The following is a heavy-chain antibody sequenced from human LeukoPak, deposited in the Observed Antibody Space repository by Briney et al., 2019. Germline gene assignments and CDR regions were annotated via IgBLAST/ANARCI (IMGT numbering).Heavy chain of an antibody. Sequence: GGSLRLSCAASGFTFNSFGMHWVRQAPGKGLEWVAVISYDGSNKYFADSVKGRFTISRDNSKNTLYLQMNILRTEDTAVYYCAKEGTPQVSTWYDLWGQGTQVIVSS. J-gene: IGHJ5*02. CDR1: GFTFNSFG. CDR3: AKEGTPQVSTWYDL. V-gene: IGHV3-30*18. D-gene: IGHD3-10*01. CDR2: ISYDGSNK.